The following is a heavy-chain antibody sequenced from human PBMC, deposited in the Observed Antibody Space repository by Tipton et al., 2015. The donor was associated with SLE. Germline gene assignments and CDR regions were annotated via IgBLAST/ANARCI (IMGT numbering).Heavy chain of an antibody. CDR2: IYYPGSI. Sequence: TLSLTCTVSGASITRHHWSWIRQPPGKGLEWLGYIYYPGSIEDNPSLNSRVSISADTSKNQFSLNLTPVTAADTAVYYCARVAYYGFWSAPIYYYYMDVWGKGTTVTVSS. CDR1: GASITRHH. CDR3: ARVAYYGFWSAPIYYYYMDV. J-gene: IGHJ6*03. V-gene: IGHV4-59*11. D-gene: IGHD3-3*01.